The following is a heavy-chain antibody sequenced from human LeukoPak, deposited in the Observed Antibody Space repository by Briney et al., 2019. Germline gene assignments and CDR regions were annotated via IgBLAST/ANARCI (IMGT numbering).Heavy chain of an antibody. J-gene: IGHJ2*01. D-gene: IGHD3-3*01. CDR3: ARHVLSGYLNYWYFDL. CDR2: IYYSGST. CDR1: GGSIGSSSYY. V-gene: IGHV4-39*01. Sequence: PSETLSLTCTVSGGSIGSSSYYWGWIRQPPGKGLEWIGSIYYSGSTYYNPSLKSRVTISVDTSKNQFSLKLSSVTAADTAVYYCARHVLSGYLNYWYFDLWGRGTLVTVSS.